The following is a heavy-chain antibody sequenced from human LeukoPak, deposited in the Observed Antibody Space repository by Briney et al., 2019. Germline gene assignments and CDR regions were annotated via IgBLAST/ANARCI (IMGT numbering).Heavy chain of an antibody. CDR2: IFYSGST. V-gene: IGHV4-39*07. CDR3: AREARGYSGYEAYYYYYMDV. J-gene: IGHJ6*03. D-gene: IGHD5-12*01. CDR1: GGSISTSNYY. Sequence: PSETLSLTCTVSGGSISTSNYYWGWIRQPPGKGLEWIGNIFYSGSTYYSPSLRSRVTISLDTSRNQFSLKLNSVTAADTAVYYCAREARGYSGYEAYYYYYMDVWGKGTTVTISS.